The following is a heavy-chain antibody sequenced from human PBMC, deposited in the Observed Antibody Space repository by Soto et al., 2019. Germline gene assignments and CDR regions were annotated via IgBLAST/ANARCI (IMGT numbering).Heavy chain of an antibody. CDR2: LYSGGSS. CDR3: APSSGHHYYFDS. J-gene: IGHJ4*02. V-gene: IGHV3-53*01. CDR1: GLTVSRNY. D-gene: IGHD3-22*01. Sequence: EQLVESGGGLIQPGGSLRISCAFSGLTVSRNYMIWVRQAPGKGLDWVSVLYSGGSSSYAESVKGRFTISRDSCKNRLFLQMNMLRPEDTAIYYCAPSSGHHYYFDSWGQGNLVTVSS.